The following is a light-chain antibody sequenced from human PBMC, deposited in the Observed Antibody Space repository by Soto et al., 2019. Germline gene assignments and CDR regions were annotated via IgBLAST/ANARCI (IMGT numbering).Light chain of an antibody. CDR1: SSDVGGYNY. CDR2: DVS. CDR3: SSYTSSSTPYV. J-gene: IGLJ1*01. V-gene: IGLV2-14*01. Sequence: QSALTQPASLSGSPGQSITISCTGTSSDVGGYNYVSWYQQHPGKAPKLMIYDVSNRPSGVSSRFSGSKSGNTSSLPISGLHAEDEADYYCSSYTSSSTPYVFGTGTKLTVL.